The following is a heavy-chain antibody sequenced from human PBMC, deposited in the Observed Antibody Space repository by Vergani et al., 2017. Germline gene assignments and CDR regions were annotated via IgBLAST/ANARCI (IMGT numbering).Heavy chain of an antibody. Sequence: EVQLLESGGGLVQPGGSLRLSCAASGFTFSSYTMSWVRQAPGKELGWVSALSSSGGRTYYADSVKGRFTISRDTSENTMYLQMNRLRAEDTAVYYCANDRLFRGRSYFDYWGQGTLVTVSS. V-gene: IGHV3-23*01. CDR1: GFTFSSYT. CDR2: LSSSGGRT. D-gene: IGHD3-10*01. CDR3: ANDRLFRGRSYFDY. J-gene: IGHJ4*02.